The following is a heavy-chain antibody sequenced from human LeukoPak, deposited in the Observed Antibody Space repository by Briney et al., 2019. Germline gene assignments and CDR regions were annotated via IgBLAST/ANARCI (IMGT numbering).Heavy chain of an antibody. D-gene: IGHD1-26*01. CDR2: IWNDGSNK. V-gene: IGHV3-33*01. CDR3: ARDFSRYSGSYVDH. CDR1: GFTFSGYA. Sequence: GRSLRLSCAASGFTFSGYAMHWVRQAPGKGLEWVAVIWNDGSNKEYGDSVKGRFTISRDNSKNTLFLQMSSQRAEDTAVYYCARDFSRYSGSYVDHWGQGTLVTVSS. J-gene: IGHJ5*02.